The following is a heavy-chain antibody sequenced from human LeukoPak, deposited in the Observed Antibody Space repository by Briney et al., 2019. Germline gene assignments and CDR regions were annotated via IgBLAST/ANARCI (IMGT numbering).Heavy chain of an antibody. CDR2: IYCSGST. J-gene: IGHJ4*02. V-gene: IGHV4-39*07. CDR3: AREDAGPFDY. D-gene: IGHD6-13*01. CDR1: GGSISSSSYY. Sequence: SETLSLTCTISGGSISSSSYYWGWIRQPPGKGLEWIGSIYCSGSTYYNPSLKSRVTISVDTSKNQFSLKLSSVTAADTAVYYCAREDAGPFDYWGQGTLVTVSS.